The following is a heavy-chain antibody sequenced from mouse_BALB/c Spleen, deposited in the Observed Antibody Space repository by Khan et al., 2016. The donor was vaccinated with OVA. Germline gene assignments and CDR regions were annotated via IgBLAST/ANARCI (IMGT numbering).Heavy chain of an antibody. J-gene: IGHJ2*01. CDR2: ISYGGST. Sequence: EVQLQESGPGLVKPSQSLSLTCTVTGYSITSGYGWNWIRQFPGNKLEWMGYISYGGSTNYNPFLTSRIPITRDTSKNHFFLQLNSVTTEDTATYYCARTARIKYWGQGTTLTGSS. V-gene: IGHV3-2*02. CDR1: GYSITSGYG. CDR3: ARTARIKY. D-gene: IGHD1-2*01.